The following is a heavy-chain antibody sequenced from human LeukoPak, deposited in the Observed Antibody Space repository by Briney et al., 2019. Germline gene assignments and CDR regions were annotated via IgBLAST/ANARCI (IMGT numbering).Heavy chain of an antibody. CDR3: ARQRISGSYFGSAFDI. Sequence: GESLKISCKVSGYSFTTYWIGWVRQMPGKGLEWMGIIYPGDSDTRDSPSFQGQVTISADKSISTAYLQWSSLKASDTAMYYCARQRISGSYFGSAFDIWGQGTMVTVSS. CDR2: IYPGDSDT. J-gene: IGHJ3*02. CDR1: GYSFTTYW. D-gene: IGHD1-26*01. V-gene: IGHV5-51*01.